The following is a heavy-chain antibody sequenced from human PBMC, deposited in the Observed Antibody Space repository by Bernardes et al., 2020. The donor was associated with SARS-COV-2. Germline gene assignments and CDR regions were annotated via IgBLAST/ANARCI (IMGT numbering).Heavy chain of an antibody. D-gene: IGHD3-3*01. CDR1: GYTLTELS. J-gene: IGHJ5*02. CDR2: FDPEDGET. CDR3: ATATPFWNQDNNWFDT. Sequence: ASVKVSCKVSGYTLTELSMHWVRQAPGKGLEWMGGFDPEDGETIYAQKFQGRVTMTEDTSTDTAYMELSSLRSEDTAVYYCATATPFWNQDNNWFDTWGQVTLVTVSS. V-gene: IGHV1-24*01.